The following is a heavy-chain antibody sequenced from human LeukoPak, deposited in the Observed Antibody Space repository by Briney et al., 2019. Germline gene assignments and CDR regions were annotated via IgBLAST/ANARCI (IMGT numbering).Heavy chain of an antibody. V-gene: IGHV1-69*04. J-gene: IGHJ4*02. CDR1: GGTFSSYA. Sequence: GASVKVSCKASGGTFSSYAISWVRQAPGQGLEWMGRIIPILDIANYAQKFQGRVTITADKSTSTAYMELSSLRSEDTAVYYCARPIRTHSGWPFDYWGQGTLVTVSS. CDR2: IIPILDIA. D-gene: IGHD6-19*01. CDR3: ARPIRTHSGWPFDY.